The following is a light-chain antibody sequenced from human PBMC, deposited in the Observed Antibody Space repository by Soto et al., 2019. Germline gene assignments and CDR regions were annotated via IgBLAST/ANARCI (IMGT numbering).Light chain of an antibody. V-gene: IGLV1-40*01. CDR3: QSYDSSLSGAV. J-gene: IGLJ1*01. Sequence: QSALTQPPSVSGAPGQRVTISCTGSSSNIGAGYDVHWYQQLPGTAPKLLIYGNSNRPSGVPDRFSGSKSGTSGSLAITGLQAEDEADYYCQSYDSSLSGAVFGTGTKLTVL. CDR1: SSNIGAGYD. CDR2: GNS.